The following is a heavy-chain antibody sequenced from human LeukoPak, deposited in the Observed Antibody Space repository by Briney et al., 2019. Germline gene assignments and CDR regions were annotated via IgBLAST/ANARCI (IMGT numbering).Heavy chain of an antibody. D-gene: IGHD5-18*01. V-gene: IGHV3-30*18. J-gene: IGHJ4*02. CDR1: GSTFNSYG. Sequence: PGGSLRLSCAASGSTFNSYGMHWVRQAPGKGLEWVAVISYDGPSKYYADSVKGRFTISRDDSKSTLYLQMNSLRPEDTAVYYCAKEKLPSGYSFLTDYWGQGTLVTVSS. CDR3: AKEKLPSGYSFLTDY. CDR2: ISYDGPSK.